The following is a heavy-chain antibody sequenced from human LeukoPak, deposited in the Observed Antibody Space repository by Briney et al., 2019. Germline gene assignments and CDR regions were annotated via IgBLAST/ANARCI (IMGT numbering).Heavy chain of an antibody. Sequence: ASVKVSCKASGYTFTGYYMHWVRQAPGQGLEWMGWINPNSGGTNYAQKFQGRVTMTRDTSISTAYMELSRLRSDDTAVYYCAGWDFPATYSSGYYKDYWGQGTLVTVSS. CDR1: GYTFTGYY. J-gene: IGHJ4*02. V-gene: IGHV1-2*02. D-gene: IGHD3-22*01. CDR2: INPNSGGT. CDR3: AGWDFPATYSSGYYKDY.